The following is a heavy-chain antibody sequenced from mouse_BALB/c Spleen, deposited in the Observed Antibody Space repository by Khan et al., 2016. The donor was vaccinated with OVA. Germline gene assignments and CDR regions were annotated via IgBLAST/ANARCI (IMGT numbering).Heavy chain of an antibody. Sequence: QVQLLQSGAELMKPGASVKISCKASGYTFSSYWIEWVKQRPGHGLEWIGEILPGSGNTNFNEKFRGKATFAADTSSNTAYMQLSSLTSEDSAVLSCARGDYYGTTSRFGYWGQGTVVTVSA. CDR3: ARGDYYGTTSRFGY. D-gene: IGHD1-1*01. CDR1: GYTFSSYW. J-gene: IGHJ3*01. V-gene: IGHV1-9*01. CDR2: ILPGSGNT.